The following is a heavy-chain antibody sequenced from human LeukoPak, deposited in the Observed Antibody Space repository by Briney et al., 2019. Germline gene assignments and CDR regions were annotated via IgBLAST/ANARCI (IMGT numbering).Heavy chain of an antibody. D-gene: IGHD3-16*02. V-gene: IGHV3-7*01. Sequence: GGSLRLSCAASGFTFSSYWMSWVRQAPGKGLEWVANIKQDGSEKYYVDSVKGRFTISRDNAKNSLYLQMNSLRAEDTAVYYCGSARLGELSLFPIDYWGQGTLVTVSS. CDR1: GFTFSSYW. CDR3: GSARLGELSLFPIDY. J-gene: IGHJ4*02. CDR2: IKQDGSEK.